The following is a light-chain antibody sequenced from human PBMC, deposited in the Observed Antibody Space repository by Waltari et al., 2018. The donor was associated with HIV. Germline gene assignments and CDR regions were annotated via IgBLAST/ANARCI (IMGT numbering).Light chain of an antibody. J-gene: IGLJ3*02. CDR2: DVS. CDR3: CSYAGTYTPWV. V-gene: IGLV2-11*01. CDR1: SSDVVGYNY. Sequence: QSALTQPRSVSGSPGQSVPISCTGTSSDVVGYNYFSWYQQHPGKAPKRMIPDVSKRPAGVPDRFSGSKSGNTASLTISGLQAEDEADYYCCSYAGTYTPWVFGGGTKLTVL.